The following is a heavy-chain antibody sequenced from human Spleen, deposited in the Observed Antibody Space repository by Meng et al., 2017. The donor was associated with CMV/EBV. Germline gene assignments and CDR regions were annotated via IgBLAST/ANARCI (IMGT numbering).Heavy chain of an antibody. Sequence: QGQLVQSGDEVKKPGDSMKVSCKASGYTFTSYYMHWVRQAPGQGLEWMGIINPSGGSTSYAQKFQGRVTMTRDTSTSTVYMELSSLRSEDTAVYYCARAGYCSGGSCYTGLTGWGQGTLVTVSS. D-gene: IGHD2-15*01. CDR2: INPSGGST. CDR3: ARAGYCSGGSCYTGLTG. CDR1: GYTFTSYY. J-gene: IGHJ4*02. V-gene: IGHV1-46*01.